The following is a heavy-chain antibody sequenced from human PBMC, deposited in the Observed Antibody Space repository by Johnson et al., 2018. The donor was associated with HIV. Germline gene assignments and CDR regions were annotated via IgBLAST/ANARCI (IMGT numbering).Heavy chain of an antibody. Sequence: VQLVESGGGLVQPGESLRLSCAASGFTFSSYWMSWVRQAPGKGLEWVANIKQDGSEMYYVDSVKGRFTISRDNAKNSLYLQMNSRRAEDTAVYYCAKGYSSSWYVAFDIWGQGTMVTVSS. D-gene: IGHD6-13*01. CDR3: AKGYSSSWYVAFDI. CDR1: GFTFSSYW. V-gene: IGHV3-7*01. J-gene: IGHJ3*02. CDR2: IKQDGSEM.